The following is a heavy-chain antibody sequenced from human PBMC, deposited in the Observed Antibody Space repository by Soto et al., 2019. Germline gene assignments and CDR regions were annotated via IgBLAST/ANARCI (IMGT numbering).Heavy chain of an antibody. Sequence: QVQLVQSGAEEKKPGASVKVSCKASGYTSLAMLCIGCARPPDKGLSGWDGLTLAMLTQNIHRSSRAESPLPGTSASTAYMELSSLRSEDTAVYYCARAVAVPADFDYWGQGTLVTVSS. CDR3: ARAVAVPADFDY. D-gene: IGHD6-19*01. V-gene: IGHV1-3*05. J-gene: IGHJ4*02. CDR1: GYTSLAML. CDR2: LTLAMLT.